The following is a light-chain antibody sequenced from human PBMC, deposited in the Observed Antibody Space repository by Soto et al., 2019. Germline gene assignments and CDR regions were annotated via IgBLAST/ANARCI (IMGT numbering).Light chain of an antibody. CDR3: AAWDDNLNAYV. V-gene: IGLV1-47*02. J-gene: IGLJ1*01. CDR2: LGD. Sequence: QSVLTQPPSVSGAPGQRVTISCTGSDSNIGADYDVHWYQHLPGTAPKLLIYLGDQRASGVSDRFSGSKSGTSASLAINGLRSDDEADYYCAAWDDNLNAYVFGSGTKLTVL. CDR1: DSNIGADYD.